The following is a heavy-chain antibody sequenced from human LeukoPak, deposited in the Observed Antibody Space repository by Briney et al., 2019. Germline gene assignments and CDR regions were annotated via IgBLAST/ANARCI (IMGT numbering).Heavy chain of an antibody. Sequence: PGGSLRLSCAASGFTFSSYGMHWVRQAPGKGLEWVAVISYDGSNKYYADSVKGRFTISRDNSKNTLYLQMNSLRAEDTAVYYCAKERSIAARPFYFDYWGQGTLVTVSS. D-gene: IGHD6-6*01. V-gene: IGHV3-30*18. CDR3: AKERSIAARPFYFDY. CDR1: GFTFSSYG. CDR2: ISYDGSNK. J-gene: IGHJ4*02.